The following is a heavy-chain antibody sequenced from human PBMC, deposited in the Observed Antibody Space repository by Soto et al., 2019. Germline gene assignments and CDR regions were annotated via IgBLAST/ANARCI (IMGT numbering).Heavy chain of an antibody. Sequence: SVKVSCKASGGTFSSYAISWVRQAPGQGLEWMGGIIPIFGTANYAQRFQGRVTITADESTSTAYMELSSLRSEDTAVYYCARQEMTGTGTADLGDNWFDPWGQGTLVTVSS. V-gene: IGHV1-69*13. CDR1: GGTFSSYA. CDR3: ARQEMTGTGTADLGDNWFDP. J-gene: IGHJ5*02. CDR2: IIPIFGTA. D-gene: IGHD1-7*01.